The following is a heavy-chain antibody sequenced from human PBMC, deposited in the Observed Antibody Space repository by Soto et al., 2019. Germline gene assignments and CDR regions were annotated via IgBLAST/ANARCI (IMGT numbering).Heavy chain of an antibody. V-gene: IGHV3-23*01. CDR2: ISGSGGST. Sequence: EVQLLESGGDLVQPGGSLRLSCVASGFTFSISAMSWVRQAPGKGLDWVSVISGSGGSTHYADSVKGRFTISRDNSKSTLYLQVNSLRAEDTAVYYCTKDPYSGSAYWGQGTLVTVSS. J-gene: IGHJ4*02. CDR3: TKDPYSGSAY. D-gene: IGHD1-26*01. CDR1: GFTFSISA.